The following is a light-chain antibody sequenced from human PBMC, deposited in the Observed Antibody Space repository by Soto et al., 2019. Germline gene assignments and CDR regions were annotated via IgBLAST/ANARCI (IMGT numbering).Light chain of an antibody. CDR3: QQFNSSPFT. J-gene: IGKJ4*01. V-gene: IGKV1-9*01. Sequence: DIQLTQSPSFLSASVGDRLTITCRASQDIRSSLAWYQQKPGKAPNLLIYTVSTLQRGVPSRFSGSRSGTEFTLTISSLQPEDFATYYGQQFNSSPFTFGGGTKVEI. CDR2: TVS. CDR1: QDIRSS.